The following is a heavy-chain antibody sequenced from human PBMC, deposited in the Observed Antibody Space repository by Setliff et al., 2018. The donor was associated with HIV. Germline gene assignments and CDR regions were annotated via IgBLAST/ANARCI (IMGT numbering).Heavy chain of an antibody. CDR1: GFTVSNNY. CDR3: AKDWGSRLSYSFYYMDV. V-gene: IGHV3-66*02. Sequence: GGSLRLSCAASGFTVSNNYMSWVRQAPGKGLEWVSVIYDGGATYYGDSVKGRFTISRDNSRNTLYLQMNSLRTEDTAVYYCAKDWGSRLSYSFYYMDVWGKGTTVTVSS. J-gene: IGHJ6*03. CDR2: IYDGGAT. D-gene: IGHD3-16*01.